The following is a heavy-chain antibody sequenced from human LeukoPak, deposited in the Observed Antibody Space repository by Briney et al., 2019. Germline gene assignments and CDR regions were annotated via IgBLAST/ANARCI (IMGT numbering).Heavy chain of an antibody. CDR2: INPNSGGT. D-gene: IGHD3-3*01. Sequence: ASVKVSCKASGYTFTGYYMHWVRQAPGQGLEWMGWINPNSGGTNYAQKFQGRVTMTRDTSISTAYMELSRLRSDDTAVYYCARARASITIFGVAPDYYYYMDVWGKGTTVTVSS. J-gene: IGHJ6*03. V-gene: IGHV1-2*02. CDR3: ARARASITIFGVAPDYYYYMDV. CDR1: GYTFTGYY.